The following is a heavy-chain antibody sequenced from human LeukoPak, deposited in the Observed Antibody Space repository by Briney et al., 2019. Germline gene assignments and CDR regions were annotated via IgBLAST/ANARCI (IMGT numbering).Heavy chain of an antibody. CDR3: ARGTLGYCSSGSCHTFDY. J-gene: IGHJ4*02. CDR1: GFTFSDYY. V-gene: IGHV3-11*04. Sequence: GGSLRLSCAASGFTFSDYYMTWIRQAPGKGLEWVSYISNTATTMKYADSVKGRFTISRDNAKNSLYLQMNSLRAEDTAVYYCARGTLGYCSSGSCHTFDYWGQGTLVTVSS. D-gene: IGHD2-15*01. CDR2: ISNTATTM.